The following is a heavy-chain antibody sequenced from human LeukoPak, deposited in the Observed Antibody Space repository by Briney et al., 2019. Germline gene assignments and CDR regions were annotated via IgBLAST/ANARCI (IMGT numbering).Heavy chain of an antibody. CDR2: VAYSGSTK. Sequence: PGGSLRLSCAASGFLFNDHAMHWVRQAPGKGLEWVSVVAYSGSTKYDADSVKGRFTISRDNSKNTLYLQMNSLRAEDTAVYYCARAPHYSNYGPYYYGMDVWGQGTTVTVSS. V-gene: IGHV3-30-3*01. CDR1: GFLFNDHA. J-gene: IGHJ6*02. CDR3: ARAPHYSNYGPYYYGMDV. D-gene: IGHD4-11*01.